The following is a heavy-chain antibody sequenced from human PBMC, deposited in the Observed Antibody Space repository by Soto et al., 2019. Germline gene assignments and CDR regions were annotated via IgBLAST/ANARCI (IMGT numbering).Heavy chain of an antibody. D-gene: IGHD5-18*01. CDR1: GVSVTSYY. CDR3: ARDTGYSYGAYYDY. J-gene: IGHJ4*02. CDR2: IFNRGST. V-gene: IGHV4-4*07. Sequence: ETLSLTCSVSGVSVTSYYWSWIRQPAGKGLEWIGRIFNRGSTSYNPSLKSRVTVSLDTSKNQISLRLNSVAAADTAVYYCARDTGYSYGAYYDYWGQGTLVTVSS.